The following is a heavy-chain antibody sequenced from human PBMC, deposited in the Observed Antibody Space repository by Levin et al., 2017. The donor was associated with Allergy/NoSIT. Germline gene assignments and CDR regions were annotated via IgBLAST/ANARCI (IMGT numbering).Heavy chain of an antibody. CDR2: ISYDGSNK. D-gene: IGHD6-19*01. J-gene: IGHJ4*02. Sequence: GGSLRLSCAASGFTFSSYAMHWVRQAPGKGLEWVAVISYDGSNKYYADSVKGRFTISRDNSKNTLYLQMNSLRAEDTAVYYCARTLAEGSGWYVSPLDYWGQGTLVTVSS. CDR3: ARTLAEGSGWYVSPLDY. CDR1: GFTFSSYA. V-gene: IGHV3-30*04.